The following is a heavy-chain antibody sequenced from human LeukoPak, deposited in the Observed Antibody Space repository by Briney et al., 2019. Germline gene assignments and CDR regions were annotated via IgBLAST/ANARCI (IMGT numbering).Heavy chain of an antibody. CDR3: ARVHSGRTFTLGYYYHMDV. J-gene: IGHJ6*03. CDR1: GLSISSYY. Sequence: SETLSLTCTVSGLSISSYYWSWIRQPAGKGLEWVGRIYTSGSTNYNPSLKSRVTMSVDTSKNQFSLKLSSVTAADTAVYYCARVHSGRTFTLGYYYHMDVWGKGTTVTVSS. D-gene: IGHD1-26*01. V-gene: IGHV4-4*07. CDR2: IYTSGST.